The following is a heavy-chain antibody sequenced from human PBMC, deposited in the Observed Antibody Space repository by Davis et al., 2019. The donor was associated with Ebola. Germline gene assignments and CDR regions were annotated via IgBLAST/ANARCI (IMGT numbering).Heavy chain of an antibody. D-gene: IGHD5-24*01. CDR2: IRRKANSYAT. V-gene: IGHV3-73*01. Sequence: GESLKISCAASGFTFSGSAMHWVRQASGKGLEWVGRIRRKANSYATAYAASVKGRFTISRDDSKNTAYLQMNSLKTEDTAVYYCARTVEMATILYYYYGMDVWGQGTTVTVSS. CDR3: ARTVEMATILYYYYGMDV. CDR1: GFTFSGSA. J-gene: IGHJ6*02.